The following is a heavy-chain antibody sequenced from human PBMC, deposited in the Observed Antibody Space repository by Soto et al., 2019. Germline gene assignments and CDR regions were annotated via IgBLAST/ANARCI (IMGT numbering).Heavy chain of an antibody. CDR3: AYYRDSSARHVDF. CDR1: GFSFSNAW. J-gene: IGHJ4*02. V-gene: IGHV3-15*07. D-gene: IGHD3-22*01. CDR2: IKSEANGGTT. Sequence: EVQLVESGGGLVKPGGSLRLSCAASGFSFSNAWMKWVRQAPGKGLEWVGRIKSEANGGTTDHAAAVKGRFIISRDASKHMLVLQMDSLITAASAVYYWAYYRDSSARHVDFWGQGTLVTVSS.